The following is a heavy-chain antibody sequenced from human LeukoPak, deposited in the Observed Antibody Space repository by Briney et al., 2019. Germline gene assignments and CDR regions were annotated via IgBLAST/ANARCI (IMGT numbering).Heavy chain of an antibody. CDR3: ARQIIYSASWFDP. V-gene: IGHV4-4*09. CDR2: IYTSGST. D-gene: IGHD4-11*01. Sequence: PSETLSLTCTVSGGSISGNYWSWIRQPPGKGLEWIGYIYTSGSTNYNPSLKSRVTISVDTSKNQFSLKLSSVTAADTAVYYCARQIIYSASWFDPWGQGTLVTVSS. J-gene: IGHJ5*02. CDR1: GGSISGNY.